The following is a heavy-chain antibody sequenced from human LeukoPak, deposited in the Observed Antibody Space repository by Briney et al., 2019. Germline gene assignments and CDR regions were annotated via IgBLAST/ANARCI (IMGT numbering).Heavy chain of an antibody. CDR2: ISSSSSYI. V-gene: IGHV3-21*01. CDR1: GFTFSSYS. D-gene: IGHD3-16*01. J-gene: IGHJ4*02. Sequence: GGSLRLSCAASGFTFSSYSMNWVRQAPGKGLEWVSSISSSSSYIYYADSVEGRFTISRDNAKNSLYLQMNSLRAEDTAVYYCARESQGGLNYFDYWGQGTLVTVSS. CDR3: ARESQGGLNYFDY.